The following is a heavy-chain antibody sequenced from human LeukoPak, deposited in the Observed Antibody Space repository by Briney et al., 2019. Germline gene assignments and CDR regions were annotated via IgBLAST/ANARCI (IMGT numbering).Heavy chain of an antibody. J-gene: IGHJ4*02. CDR2: INHSGST. Sequence: SETLSLTCAVYGGSFSGYYWSWIRQPPGKGLKWIGEINHSGSTNYNPSLKSRVTISVDTSKNQFSLKLSSVTAADTAVYYCARGFRDIVVVVAATFTGFDYWGQGTLVTVSS. V-gene: IGHV4-34*01. CDR3: ARGFRDIVVVVAATFTGFDY. D-gene: IGHD2-15*01. CDR1: GGSFSGYY.